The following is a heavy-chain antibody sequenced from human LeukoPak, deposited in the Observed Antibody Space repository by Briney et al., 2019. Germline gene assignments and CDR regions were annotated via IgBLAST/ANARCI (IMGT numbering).Heavy chain of an antibody. D-gene: IGHD5-12*01. Sequence: SVKVSCKASGGTFSSYAISWVRQAPGQGLEWMGRIIPILGIANYAQKFQGRVTITADKSTSTAYMELSSLRSEDTAVYYCARDRDGYSGYFGLDYWGQGTLVTVSS. CDR3: ARDRDGYSGYFGLDY. CDR2: IIPILGIA. J-gene: IGHJ4*02. CDR1: GGTFSSYA. V-gene: IGHV1-69*04.